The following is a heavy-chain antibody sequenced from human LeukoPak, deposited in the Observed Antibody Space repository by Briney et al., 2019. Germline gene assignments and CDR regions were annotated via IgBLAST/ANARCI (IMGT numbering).Heavy chain of an antibody. Sequence: SETLSLTCTVSGGSISSNNYYWGWIRQPPGKGLEWIGSNNYRGSTYYNPSLKSRVTISVDTSKNQFSVKLSSVTAADTAVYYCARPHPGDDVLTGYSNWGQGTLVTVSS. V-gene: IGHV4-39*01. CDR1: GGSISSNNYY. D-gene: IGHD3-9*01. J-gene: IGHJ4*02. CDR3: ARPHPGDDVLTGYSN. CDR2: NNYRGST.